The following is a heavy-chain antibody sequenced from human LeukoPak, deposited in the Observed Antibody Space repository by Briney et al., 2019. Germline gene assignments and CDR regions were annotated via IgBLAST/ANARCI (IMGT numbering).Heavy chain of an antibody. J-gene: IGHJ4*02. CDR3: AMDAAVKDS. Sequence: GGSLRLSCAASGFTFSRNWMHWVRQAPGKGLVWVSHINRDGSTTYYADSVKGRFTISRDNAKNTLYLQMNSLRAEDTAVYYCAMDAAVKDSWGQGTLVTVSS. V-gene: IGHV3-74*01. CDR1: GFTFSRNW. CDR2: INRDGSTT. D-gene: IGHD4-17*01.